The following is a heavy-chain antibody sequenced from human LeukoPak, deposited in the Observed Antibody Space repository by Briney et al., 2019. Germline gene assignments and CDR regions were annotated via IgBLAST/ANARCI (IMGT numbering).Heavy chain of an antibody. CDR3: ARQSRGIAVAGLDY. CDR1: GGSISSYY. Sequence: SETLSLTCMVSGGSISSYYWTWIRQPPGKGLEWMGYIYYNGSTNYNPSLKSRVTISVDTSKNQFSLKLNSVTAADTAVYYCARQSRGIAVAGLDYWGQGILVTVSS. J-gene: IGHJ4*02. V-gene: IGHV4-59*08. D-gene: IGHD6-19*01. CDR2: IYYNGST.